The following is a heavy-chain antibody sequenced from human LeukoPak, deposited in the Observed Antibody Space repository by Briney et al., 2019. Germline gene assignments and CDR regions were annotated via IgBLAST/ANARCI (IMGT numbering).Heavy chain of an antibody. Sequence: SGGSLRLSCAASGFVFTDFWMSWVRQAPGKGLEWVANIKQDGSEKYYVDSVKGRFTISRDNAKNSLYLQMNSLRAEDTAVYYCARDVKGLITFGGSSNWGQGTLVTVSS. CDR1: GFVFTDFW. CDR3: ARDVKGLITFGGSSN. D-gene: IGHD3-16*01. CDR2: IKQDGSEK. J-gene: IGHJ4*02. V-gene: IGHV3-7*01.